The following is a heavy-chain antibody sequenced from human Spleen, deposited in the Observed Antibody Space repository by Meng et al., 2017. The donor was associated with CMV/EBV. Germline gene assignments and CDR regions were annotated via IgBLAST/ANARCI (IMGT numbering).Heavy chain of an antibody. D-gene: IGHD3-3*01. CDR2: IHSNGRT. V-gene: IGHV4-61*01. CDR3: ARARFGVVSYYYYYGMDV. J-gene: IGHJ6*02. CDR1: GGSVSSGTYF. Sequence: GSLRLSCIVSGGSVSSGTYFWSWIRQPPGKGLEWIGYIHSNGRTNYNPSLKSRVTFSVNTSKNQFSLKLSSVTAADTAVYYCARARFGVVSYYYYYGMDVWGQGTTVTVSS.